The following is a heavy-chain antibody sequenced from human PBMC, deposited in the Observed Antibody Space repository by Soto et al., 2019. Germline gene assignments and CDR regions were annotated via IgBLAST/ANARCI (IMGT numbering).Heavy chain of an antibody. CDR2: ITKSSSYI. V-gene: IGHV3-21*01. Sequence: PGGSLRLSCAASGFTFSVDSMNWVRQAPGKGLEWVSSITKSSSYISYADSVRGRFTISRDNAKNSLYLQMASLRAEDTAVYYCAKGQESCSGGSCYYSDYWGQGNPVTVSS. J-gene: IGHJ4*02. CDR3: AKGQESCSGGSCYYSDY. CDR1: GFTFSVDS. D-gene: IGHD2-15*01.